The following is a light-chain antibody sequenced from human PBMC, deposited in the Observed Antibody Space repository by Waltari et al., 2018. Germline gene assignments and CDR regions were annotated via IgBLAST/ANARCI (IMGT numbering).Light chain of an antibody. V-gene: IGLV7-43*01. CDR2: RTS. J-gene: IGLJ1*01. Sequence: QTVVTQELSLTVSPVRTVTLTCASSNGAATSGAYPNWFQQKPGPTPRTLIYRTSNNPSWTPARFSGSLLGGKAALTLSGVQPEDEAEYYCLLYYGGVHVFGTGTKVTVL. CDR3: LLYYGGVHV. CDR1: NGAATSGAY.